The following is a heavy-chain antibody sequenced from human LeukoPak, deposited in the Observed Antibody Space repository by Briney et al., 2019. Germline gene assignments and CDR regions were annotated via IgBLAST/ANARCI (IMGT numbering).Heavy chain of an antibody. CDR2: IKQAGSAT. V-gene: IGHV3-7*01. J-gene: IGHJ4*02. CDR1: GFTFSSHW. D-gene: IGHD5-24*01. CDR3: AREGEMPTIYFDY. Sequence: PGGSLRLSCAVSGFTFSSHWMSWVRQAPGKGLEWVANIKQAGSATYNVDSVKGRSTISRDNAKNSLFLQMSSLRAEDTAVYYCAREGEMPTIYFDYWSQGSLVTVSS.